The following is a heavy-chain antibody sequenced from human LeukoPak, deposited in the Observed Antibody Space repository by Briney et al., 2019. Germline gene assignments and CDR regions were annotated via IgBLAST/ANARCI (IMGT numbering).Heavy chain of an antibody. Sequence: SETLSLTCNVSGGSISSYYWSWIRQPLGKGLEWIASISYSGSTYYNPSLKSRVTIFVDTFKNQFSLRLSSVTAADTAVYYCARLPTDLLAFDYWGQGTLVTVSS. CDR1: GGSISSYY. V-gene: IGHV4-39*01. CDR3: ARLPTDLLAFDY. D-gene: IGHD2-8*02. J-gene: IGHJ4*02. CDR2: ISYSGST.